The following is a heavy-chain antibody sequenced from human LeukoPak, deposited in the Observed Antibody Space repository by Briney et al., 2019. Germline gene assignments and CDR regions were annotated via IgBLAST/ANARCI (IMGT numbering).Heavy chain of an antibody. V-gene: IGHV3-64D*06. CDR3: VKDLNGTWSFDY. CDR1: GFTFSAYF. J-gene: IGHJ4*02. CDR2: ISSNEYDT. Sequence: GGSLRLSCSASGFTFSAYFTRWVRQAPGKGLEYVSSISSNEYDTYYADSVKGRFTISRDNSKNTLFLQMSSLRAEDTAVYYCVKDLNGTWSFDYWGQGTLVTVSS. D-gene: IGHD2-8*01.